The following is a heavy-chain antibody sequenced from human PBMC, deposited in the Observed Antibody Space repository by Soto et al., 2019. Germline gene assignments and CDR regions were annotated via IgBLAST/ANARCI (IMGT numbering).Heavy chain of an antibody. J-gene: IGHJ4*02. CDR2: ISSSGDST. Sequence: EVQLLESGGGLVQPGGSLRLSCAASGFTFSSYAMSWVRQAPGKGLEWVSTISSSGDSTYYADSVKGRFTISRDNSKNTLYLQMNSLRAEDTAVYYCAKDGLGAYTYGSYYFDYWGQGTLVTVSS. CDR1: GFTFSSYA. CDR3: AKDGLGAYTYGSYYFDY. D-gene: IGHD5-18*01. V-gene: IGHV3-23*01.